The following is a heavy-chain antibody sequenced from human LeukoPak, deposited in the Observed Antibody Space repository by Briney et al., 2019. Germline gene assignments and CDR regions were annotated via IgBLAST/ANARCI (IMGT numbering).Heavy chain of an antibody. D-gene: IGHD6-19*01. CDR3: ARGGVYSSGSYYLYYFDY. V-gene: IGHV3-48*02. Sequence: GGSLRLSCAASGFTFSGYSMNWVRQAPGKGLEWVSYIRSSGSPIYYADSVKGRFTISRDNAKNSVFLQMNSLRDEDTAVYYCARGGVYSSGSYYLYYFDYWGQGTLVTVSS. J-gene: IGHJ4*02. CDR1: GFTFSGYS. CDR2: IRSSGSPI.